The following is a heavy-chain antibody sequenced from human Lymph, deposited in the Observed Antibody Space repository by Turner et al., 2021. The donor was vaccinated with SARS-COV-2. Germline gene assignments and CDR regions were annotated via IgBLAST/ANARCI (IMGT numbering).Heavy chain of an antibody. CDR2: ISYDGSNK. CDR3: ARDDREFWSGYYTHYYYYGMDV. Sequence: QVQLVESGGGVVQPGRSLRLSCAASGFTFSSYAMHWVRQAPGKGLEGVAVISYDGSNKNYADSVKGRFTISRDNSKNTLYLKMNSLRAEDTAVYYCARDDREFWSGYYTHYYYYGMDVWGQGTTVTVSS. D-gene: IGHD3-3*01. CDR1: GFTFSSYA. V-gene: IGHV3-30*04. J-gene: IGHJ6*02.